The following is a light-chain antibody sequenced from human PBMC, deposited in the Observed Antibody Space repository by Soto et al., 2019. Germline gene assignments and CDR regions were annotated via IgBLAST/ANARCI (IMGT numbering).Light chain of an antibody. J-gene: IGLJ2*01. Sequence: QSVLTQPPSVSAAPGQKVTISCSGSSSNIGTYYVSWYQHVPGTAPKLLIYDNNERPSGIPDRFSGSKPGTSATLGITGLQTEDEADYHCGTWDSSLSAVVFGGGTKVTVL. CDR2: DNN. V-gene: IGLV1-51*01. CDR3: GTWDSSLSAVV. CDR1: SSNIGTYY.